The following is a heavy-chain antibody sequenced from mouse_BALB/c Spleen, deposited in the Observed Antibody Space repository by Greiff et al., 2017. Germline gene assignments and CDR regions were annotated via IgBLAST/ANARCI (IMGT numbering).Heavy chain of an antibody. V-gene: IGHV14-3*02. CDR1: GFNIKDTY. D-gene: IGHD2-3*01. CDR2: IDPANGNT. CDR3: RWLLRAHYFDY. Sequence: VQLQQSGAELVRSGASVKLSCTASGFNIKDTYMHWVKQRPEQGLEWIGRIDPANGNTKYDPKFQGKATITADTSSNTAYLQLSSLTSEDTAVYYCRWLLRAHYFDYWGQGTTLTVSS. J-gene: IGHJ2*01.